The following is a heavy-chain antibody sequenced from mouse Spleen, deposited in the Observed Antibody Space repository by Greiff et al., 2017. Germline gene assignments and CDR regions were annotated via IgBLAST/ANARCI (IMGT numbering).Heavy chain of an antibody. CDR3: ARDYDYEAY. V-gene: IGHV1-69*01. Sequence: QVQLQQPGAELVMPGASVKLSCKASGYTFTSYWMHWVKQRPGPGLEWIGEIDPSDSYTNYNQKFKGKATLTVDKSSSTAYMQLSSLTSEDSAVYYCARDYDYEAYWGQGTLVTVSA. D-gene: IGHD2-4*01. J-gene: IGHJ3*01. CDR1: GYTFTSYW. CDR2: IDPSDSYT.